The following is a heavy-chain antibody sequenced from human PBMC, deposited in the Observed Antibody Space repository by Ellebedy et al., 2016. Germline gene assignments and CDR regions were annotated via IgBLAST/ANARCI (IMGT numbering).Heavy chain of an antibody. CDR3: ARCGLVWGSYRYWGYYFDY. J-gene: IGHJ4*02. CDR2: IYYSGST. V-gene: IGHV4-39*07. Sequence: SETLSLXXTVSGGSISSSSYYWGWIRQPPVKGLEWIVSIYYSGSTYYTPSLKSRVTISVDTSKNQFSLKLSSVTAADTAVYYCARCGLVWGSYRYWGYYFDYWGQGTLVTVSS. D-gene: IGHD3-16*02. CDR1: GGSISSSSYY.